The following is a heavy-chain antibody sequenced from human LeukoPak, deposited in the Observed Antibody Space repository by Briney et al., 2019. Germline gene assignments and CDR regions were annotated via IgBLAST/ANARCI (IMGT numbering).Heavy chain of an antibody. CDR2: FDPEDGET. V-gene: IGHV1-24*01. CDR1: GYTLTELS. D-gene: IGHD1-14*01. J-gene: IGHJ6*03. Sequence: GASVKVSCKVSGYTLTELSMHWVRQAPGKGLEWMGGFDPEDGETIYAQKFQGRVTMTEDTSTDTAYMELSSLRSEDTAVYYCARASLHNHPRSFYYYYMDVWGQGTTVSVSS. CDR3: ARASLHNHPRSFYYYYMDV.